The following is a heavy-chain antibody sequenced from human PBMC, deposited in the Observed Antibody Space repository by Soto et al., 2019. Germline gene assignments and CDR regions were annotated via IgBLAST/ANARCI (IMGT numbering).Heavy chain of an antibody. CDR2: IYYSGST. CDR3: ARYGSGSSVWFDP. D-gene: IGHD3-10*01. Sequence: QVQLQESGPGLVKPSETLSLTCTVSGGSISSYYWSWIRQPPGKGLEWIGYIYYSGSTNYNPSLKSRVTISVDTSKNQFSLKLSSGTAADTAVYYCARYGSGSSVWFDPWGQGTLVTVSS. CDR1: GGSISSYY. J-gene: IGHJ5*02. V-gene: IGHV4-59*01.